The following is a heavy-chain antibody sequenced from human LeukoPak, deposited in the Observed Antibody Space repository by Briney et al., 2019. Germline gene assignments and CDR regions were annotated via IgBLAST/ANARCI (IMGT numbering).Heavy chain of an antibody. Sequence: SETLSLTCTVSGASISSDNYYWNWIRQPAGKGLEWIGRIYSGTTNYNPSLKSRVSISVDTSKNQFSLKMTSVTAADTAVYYCASLGSRDFWGQETLVTISS. CDR2: IYSGTT. V-gene: IGHV4-61*02. J-gene: IGHJ4*02. CDR1: GASISSDNYY. CDR3: ASLGSRDF. D-gene: IGHD3-10*01.